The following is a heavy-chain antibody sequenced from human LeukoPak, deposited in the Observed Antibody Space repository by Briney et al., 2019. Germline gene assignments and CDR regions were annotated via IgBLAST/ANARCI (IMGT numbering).Heavy chain of an antibody. D-gene: IGHD5-12*01. Sequence: GGSLRLSCAASGFTFSSYGMHWVRQAPGKGLEGVAFIRYDGSNKYYADSVKGRFTISRDNSKNTLYLQMNSLRAEDTAVYYCAKDRVDIVATGPFGDYWGQGTLVTVSS. J-gene: IGHJ4*02. CDR3: AKDRVDIVATGPFGDY. V-gene: IGHV3-30*02. CDR1: GFTFSSYG. CDR2: IRYDGSNK.